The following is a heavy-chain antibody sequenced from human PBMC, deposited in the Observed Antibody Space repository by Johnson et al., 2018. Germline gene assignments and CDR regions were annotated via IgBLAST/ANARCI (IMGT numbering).Heavy chain of an antibody. CDR2: ISYDGSNK. J-gene: IGHJ6*03. CDR1: GFTFSSYG. Sequence: QVQLVESGGGVVQPGRSLRLSCAASGFTFSSYGMHWVRQAPGKGLEWVAVISYDGSNKYYADSVKGRFTISRDNSQNTLYLQMNSLRAEDTAVYYCSKGHSSGWLRVFDYYYYMAGWGKGTTVTVSS. V-gene: IGHV3-30*18. D-gene: IGHD6-19*01. CDR3: SKGHSSGWLRVFDYYYYMAG.